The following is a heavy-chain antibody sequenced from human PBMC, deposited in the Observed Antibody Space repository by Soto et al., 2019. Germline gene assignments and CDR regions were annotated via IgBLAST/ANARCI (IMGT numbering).Heavy chain of an antibody. CDR3: ARRYSSSFSSLGGPPQHYYYGMDV. D-gene: IGHD6-6*01. Sequence: PSETLSRTCAISGGSVSSNSGAWNWNREAPSRGLEWLGRRYYRSKWYNDYAGSVKSRITINPDTSKNQFSLQLNSVTPEDTAVYYCARRYSSSFSSLGGPPQHYYYGMDVWGQGTTVTVSS. CDR2: RYYRSKWYN. CDR1: GGSVSSNSGA. J-gene: IGHJ6*02. V-gene: IGHV6-1*01.